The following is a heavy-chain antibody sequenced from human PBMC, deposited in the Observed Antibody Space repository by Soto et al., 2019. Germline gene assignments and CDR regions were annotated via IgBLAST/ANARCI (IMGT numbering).Heavy chain of an antibody. J-gene: IGHJ3*02. V-gene: IGHV1-69*13. CDR2: IIPIFGTA. Sequence: SVKVSCKASGGTFSSYAISWVRQAPGQGLEWMGGIIPIFGTANYAQKFQGRVTITADESTSTAYMELSSLRSEDTAVYYCAGDPILGDYYDSSGYYSDAFDIWGQGTMVTVSS. D-gene: IGHD3-22*01. CDR1: GGTFSSYA. CDR3: AGDPILGDYYDSSGYYSDAFDI.